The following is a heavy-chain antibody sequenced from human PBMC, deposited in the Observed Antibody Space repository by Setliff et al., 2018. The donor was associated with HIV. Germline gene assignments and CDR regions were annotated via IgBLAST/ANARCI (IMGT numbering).Heavy chain of an antibody. V-gene: IGHV3-9*01. J-gene: IGHJ3*02. CDR3: AKHWRIESDKSDAFDI. D-gene: IGHD2-21*01. CDR2: ISWNSVKI. CDR1: GFNIEEYA. Sequence: GGSLRLSCVGSGFNIEEYAMAWVRQVPGKGLEWVSSISWNSVKIDYADFVKGRFTISRDNAKNSLFLQVNSLRTEDTAFYFCAKHWRIESDKSDAFDIWGQGTLVTVSS.